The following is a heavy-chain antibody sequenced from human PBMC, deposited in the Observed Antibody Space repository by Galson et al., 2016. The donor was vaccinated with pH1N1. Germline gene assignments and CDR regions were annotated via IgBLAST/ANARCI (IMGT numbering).Heavy chain of an antibody. CDR1: EFTLPTYP. V-gene: IGHV3-7*05. CDR2: INHDGTEK. CDR3: SRDGDARGDHGPWGDY. Sequence: SLRLSCEAFEFTLPTYPMSWVRRVPGQGLEWVANINHDGTEKNYADSVKGRFIISRDVAKNTLYLQMSRLTAEDTATYFCSRDGDARGDHGPWGDYWGQGSLVIVSS. J-gene: IGHJ4*02. D-gene: IGHD4-17*01.